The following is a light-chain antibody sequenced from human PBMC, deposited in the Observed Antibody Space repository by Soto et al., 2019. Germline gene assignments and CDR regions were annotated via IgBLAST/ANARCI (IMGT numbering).Light chain of an antibody. Sequence: QTVVTQEPSLTVSPGGTVTLTCASSTGAVTSGNYPSWIQQKPGQAPRTLIYTTDDKHSWTPARFSGSLLGGKAALTLSGVQPEDEAEYYCLLYYGGAHLVFGGGTKLTVL. CDR3: LLYYGGAHLV. V-gene: IGLV7-43*01. CDR1: TGAVTSGNY. CDR2: TTD. J-gene: IGLJ3*02.